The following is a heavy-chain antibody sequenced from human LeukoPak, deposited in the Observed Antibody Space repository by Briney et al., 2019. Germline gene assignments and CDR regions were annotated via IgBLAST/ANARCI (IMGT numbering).Heavy chain of an antibody. CDR3: AKGAGLVGAMGIDY. Sequence: GGSLRLSCAASGFTFSSYGMHWVRQAPGKGLEWVAVISYDGSNKYYADSVKGRFTISRDNSKNTLYLQMNSLRAEDTAVYYCAKGAGLVGAMGIDYWGQGTLVTVSS. D-gene: IGHD1-26*01. CDR1: GFTFSSYG. J-gene: IGHJ4*02. CDR2: ISYDGSNK. V-gene: IGHV3-30*18.